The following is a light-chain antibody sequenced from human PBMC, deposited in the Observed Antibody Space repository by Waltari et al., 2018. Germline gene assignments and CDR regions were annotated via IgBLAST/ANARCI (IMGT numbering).Light chain of an antibody. CDR1: QNINNY. CDR2: GAS. V-gene: IGKV1-39*01. Sequence: DIQMTQSPFSLSASVGDRVTITCRSSQNINNYLNWYQQKPGKAPKLLIYGASTLQTGVPLRFSGGGSGTDFTLTISSLQPEDFATYYCQQSYSTPRTFGQGTKLEMK. J-gene: IGKJ2*01. CDR3: QQSYSTPRT.